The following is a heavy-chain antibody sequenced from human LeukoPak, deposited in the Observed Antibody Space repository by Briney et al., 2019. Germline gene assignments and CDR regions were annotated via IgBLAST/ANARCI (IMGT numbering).Heavy chain of an antibody. CDR3: ATDPFGSPGY. CDR1: GYTLTELS. CDR2: FDPKDGET. J-gene: IGHJ4*02. V-gene: IGHV1-24*01. D-gene: IGHD1-26*01. Sequence: ASVKVSCKVSGYTLTELSMHWVRQAPGKGLEWMGGFDPKDGETIYAQKFQGRVTITEDTSTDTAYMELSSLRSEDTAVYYCATDPFGSPGYWGQGTLVTVSS.